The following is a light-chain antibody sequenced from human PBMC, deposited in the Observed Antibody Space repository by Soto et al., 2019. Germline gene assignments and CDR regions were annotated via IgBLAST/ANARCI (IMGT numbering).Light chain of an antibody. CDR3: QHYQSGHPIT. CDR2: GAS. J-gene: IGKJ5*01. Sequence: EILLTQSPDTLSLSPGARDPLSCRAAQSVGTRLAWYQHKTGQAPRLLISGASSRATGIPDRFTGSGSETSFTLTISRLEPEDFALYYCQHYQSGHPITFGQGTRLEI. CDR1: QSVGTR. V-gene: IGKV3-20*01.